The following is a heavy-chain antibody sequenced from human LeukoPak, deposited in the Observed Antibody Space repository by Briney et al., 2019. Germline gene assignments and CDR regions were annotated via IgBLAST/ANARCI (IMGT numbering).Heavy chain of an antibody. CDR1: GFTFSSHD. V-gene: IGHV3-7*01. CDR3: ARFTAMGDFDY. Sequence: GGSLRLSCAASGFTFSSHDMHWVRQAPGKGLEWVANIKQDGSEKYYVDSVKGRFTISRDNAKNSLYLQMNSLRAEDTAVYYCARFTAMGDFDYWGQGTLVTVSS. J-gene: IGHJ4*02. CDR2: IKQDGSEK. D-gene: IGHD5-18*01.